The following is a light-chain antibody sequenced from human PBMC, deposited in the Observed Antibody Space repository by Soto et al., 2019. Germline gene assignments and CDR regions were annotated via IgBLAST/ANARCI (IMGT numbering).Light chain of an antibody. V-gene: IGLV3-1*01. CDR2: QDS. Sequence: SYELTQPPSVSMSPEQTASITCSGDKLGDKYACWYQQKPGQSPVLVIYQDSKRPSGIPERFSGSNSGNTATLTISGTQAMDEADYYCQAWDSSTVVFGGGTKLTVL. CDR3: QAWDSSTVV. J-gene: IGLJ2*01. CDR1: KLGDKY.